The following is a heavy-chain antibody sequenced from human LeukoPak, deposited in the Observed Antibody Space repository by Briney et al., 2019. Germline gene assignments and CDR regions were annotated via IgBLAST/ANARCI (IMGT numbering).Heavy chain of an antibody. Sequence: PGGCLRLSCSASGFTFSSYAMQCVRQAPGKGLEWVAVISYDGSNKYYASSVKCRFTISRHNSKNPLYLQMHSLRAEDTAVYYCARVAKGMLSSFEYWGQGTLVSVSS. CDR1: GFTFSSYA. J-gene: IGHJ4*02. CDR2: ISYDGSNK. V-gene: IGHV3-30-3*01. CDR3: ARVAKGMLSSFEY. D-gene: IGHD3-10*01.